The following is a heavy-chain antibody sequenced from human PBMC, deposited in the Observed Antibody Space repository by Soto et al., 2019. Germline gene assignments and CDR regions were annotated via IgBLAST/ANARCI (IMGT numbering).Heavy chain of an antibody. V-gene: IGHV4-59*08. CDR3: ACRLWFGERLNWFYP. CDR1: GGSISSYY. J-gene: IGHJ5*02. Sequence: SETLSLTCTVSGGSISSYYWSWIRQPPGKGLEWIGYIYYSGSTNYNPSLKSRVTISVDTSKNQFSLKLSSVTAADTAVYYCACRLWFGERLNWFYPWGQGTLVPVSS. CDR2: IYYSGST. D-gene: IGHD3-10*01.